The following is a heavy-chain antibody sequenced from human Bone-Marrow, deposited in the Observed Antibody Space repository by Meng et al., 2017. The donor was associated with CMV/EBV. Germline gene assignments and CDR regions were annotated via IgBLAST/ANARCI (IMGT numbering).Heavy chain of an antibody. Sequence: GESLKISCTASGFFFGDYAVTWVRQAPGKGLEWVGFIRSNTYGGTAEYAASVKGRFTISRDDSKSTAYLQMNSLKTEDTALYYCTRDLRPYYYDSSAFDYWGQGTLVTVSS. CDR3: TRDLRPYYYDSSAFDY. J-gene: IGHJ4*02. CDR1: GFFFGDYA. CDR2: IRSNTYGGTA. V-gene: IGHV3-49*04. D-gene: IGHD3-22*01.